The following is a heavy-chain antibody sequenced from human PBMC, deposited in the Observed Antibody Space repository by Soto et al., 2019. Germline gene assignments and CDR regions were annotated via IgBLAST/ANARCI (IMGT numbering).Heavy chain of an antibody. CDR3: AKEWVYDTSGWSFDY. J-gene: IGHJ4*02. Sequence: SETLSLTCTVSGGSVDSNRNYWAWIRQPPGKGLEWIGSIFYTGSTYYSPSLKGRLIISVDPSKNQFSLKLTSVNSLRAEDTAVYYCAKEWVYDTSGWSFDYWGQGTLVTVSS. D-gene: IGHD3-22*01. CDR2: IFYTGST. V-gene: IGHV4-39*02. CDR1: GGSVDSNRNY.